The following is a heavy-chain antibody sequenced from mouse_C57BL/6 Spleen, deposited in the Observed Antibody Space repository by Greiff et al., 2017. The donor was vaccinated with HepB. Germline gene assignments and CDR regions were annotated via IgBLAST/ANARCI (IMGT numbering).Heavy chain of an antibody. D-gene: IGHD1-1*01. CDR3: ARDYGSSYWYFDV. CDR1: GFTFSDYG. Sequence: EVQLQESGGGLVKPGGSLKLSCAASGFTFSDYGMHWVRQAPEKGLEWVAYISSGSSTIYYADTVKGRFTISRVNAKNTRFLQMTSLRSEDTAMYYCARDYGSSYWYFDVWGTGTTVTVSS. CDR2: ISSGSSTI. J-gene: IGHJ1*03. V-gene: IGHV5-17*01.